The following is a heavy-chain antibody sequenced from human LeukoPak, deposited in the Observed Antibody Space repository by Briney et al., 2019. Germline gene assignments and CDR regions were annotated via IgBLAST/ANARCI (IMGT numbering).Heavy chain of an antibody. CDR2: IKSKTDGGTT. D-gene: IGHD6-13*01. V-gene: IGHV3-15*01. Sequence: GGSLRLSCAASGFTFSNAWMSWVRQAPGKGLVWVGRIKSKTDGGTTDYAAPVKGRFTISRDDSKNTLYLQMNSLKTEDTAVYYCTTDQVGSSWPYYFDYWGQGTLVTVSS. CDR1: GFTFSNAW. J-gene: IGHJ4*02. CDR3: TTDQVGSSWPYYFDY.